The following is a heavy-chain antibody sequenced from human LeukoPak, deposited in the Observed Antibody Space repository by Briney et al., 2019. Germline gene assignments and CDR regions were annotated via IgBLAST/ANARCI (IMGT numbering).Heavy chain of an antibody. Sequence: PSETLSPTCTVSGGSISSGSYYWSWIRQPAGKGLEWIGRIYTSGSTNYNPSLKSRVTISVDTSKNQFSLKLSSVTAADTAVYYCARGVTTGGSSFWFDPWGQGTLVTVSS. D-gene: IGHD1-14*01. CDR2: IYTSGST. CDR1: GGSISSGSYY. V-gene: IGHV4-61*02. CDR3: ARGVTTGGSSFWFDP. J-gene: IGHJ5*02.